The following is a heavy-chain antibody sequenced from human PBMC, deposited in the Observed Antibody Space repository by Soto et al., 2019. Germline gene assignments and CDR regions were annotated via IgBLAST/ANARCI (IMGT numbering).Heavy chain of an antibody. V-gene: IGHV2-5*02. D-gene: IGHD2-15*01. CDR3: AHLVVAGLTYYFDS. Sequence: QITLKESGPTLVKPTQTLTLTCTFSGFSLSTSAVGVGWIRQPPGKALEWLAFIYWDDDKRYSPSLKSSLTITNATSTTHVVLAMTNRDPVDTATYYCAHLVVAGLTYYFDSWGQGTLVTVSS. CDR1: GFSLSTSAVG. J-gene: IGHJ4*02. CDR2: IYWDDDK.